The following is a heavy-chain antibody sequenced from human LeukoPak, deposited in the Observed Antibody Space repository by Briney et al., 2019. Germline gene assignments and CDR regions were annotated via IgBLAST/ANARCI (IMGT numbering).Heavy chain of an antibody. CDR3: AKSLAVPGSPDY. CDR1: GFTFTNSA. Sequence: PGGSLRLSCAASGFTFTNSAMTWVRQAPGKGLEWVSTVSGSGGNTYYADSVKGRLTISRDNSENTLYLQMNSLRAQDTAVYYCAKSLAVPGSPDYWGQGTLVTVSS. V-gene: IGHV3-23*01. D-gene: IGHD6-19*01. CDR2: VSGSGGNT. J-gene: IGHJ4*02.